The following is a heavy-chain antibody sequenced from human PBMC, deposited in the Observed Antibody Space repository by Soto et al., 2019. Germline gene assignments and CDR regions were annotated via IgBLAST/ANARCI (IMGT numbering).Heavy chain of an antibody. D-gene: IGHD3-16*02. CDR3: ARGAIMITFGGVIVKGAFDI. CDR2: INHSGST. J-gene: IGHJ3*02. CDR1: GGSFSGYY. V-gene: IGHV4-34*01. Sequence: SETLSLTCAVYGGSFSGYYWSWIRQPPGKGLEWIGEINHSGSTNYNPSLKSRVTISVDTSKNQFSLKLSSVTAADTAVYYCARGAIMITFGGVIVKGAFDIWGQGTMVTVSS.